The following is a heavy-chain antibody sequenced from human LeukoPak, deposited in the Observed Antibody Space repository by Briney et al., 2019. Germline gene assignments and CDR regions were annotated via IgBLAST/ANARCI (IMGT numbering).Heavy chain of an antibody. CDR2: INHSGSA. D-gene: IGHD2-2*02. Sequence: SETLSLTCAVSGGSFSGYYWTWIRQPPGKGLEWIGEINHSGSANYNPSLKSRVTISLDTSRNQFSLNLSSVTAADTAVYYCARVAGYCSSTSCYRGWFDPWGQGTLVTVSS. J-gene: IGHJ5*02. V-gene: IGHV4-34*01. CDR3: ARVAGYCSSTSCYRGWFDP. CDR1: GGSFSGYY.